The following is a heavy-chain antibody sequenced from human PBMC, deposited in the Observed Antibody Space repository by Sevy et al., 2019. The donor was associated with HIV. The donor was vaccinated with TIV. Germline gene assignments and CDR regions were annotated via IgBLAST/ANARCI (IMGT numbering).Heavy chain of an antibody. J-gene: IGHJ5*02. V-gene: IGHV3-48*03. Sequence: GGSLRLSCTASGFTFSSDDMNWVRQAPGKGLEWVSKISSNGSSIYYEDSVKGRFTISRENARNSLNLQMNSMRAEDTAVYYCTGNGGAFDNGFDPWGRGTLVTVSS. D-gene: IGHD2-8*01. CDR1: GFTFSSDD. CDR2: ISSNGSSI. CDR3: TGNGGAFDNGFDP.